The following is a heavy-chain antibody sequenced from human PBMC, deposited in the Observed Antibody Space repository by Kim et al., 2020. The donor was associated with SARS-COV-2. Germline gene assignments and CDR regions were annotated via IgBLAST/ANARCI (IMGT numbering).Heavy chain of an antibody. Sequence: GGSLRLSCAASGFTFSNAWMSWVRQAPGKGLEWVGRIKSKTDGGTTAYAAPVKGRFTISRDDSKNTLYLQMNSLKTEDTAVYYCTTVEVVVVPAAMGDYYYYGMDVWGQGTTVTISS. CDR1: GFTFSNAW. D-gene: IGHD2-2*01. CDR2: IKSKTDGGTT. CDR3: TTVEVVVVPAAMGDYYYYGMDV. V-gene: IGHV3-15*01. J-gene: IGHJ6*02.